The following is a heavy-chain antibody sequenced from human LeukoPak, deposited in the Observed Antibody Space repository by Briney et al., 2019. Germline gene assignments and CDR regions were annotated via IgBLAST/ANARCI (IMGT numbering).Heavy chain of an antibody. CDR3: ARDRSRYFDM. Sequence: PSETLSLTCTVSGGSISSSSYYWGWIRQPPGKGLEWIGYIYYSGSTNYNPSLKSRVTISEDTSKNQFSLKLSSVTAADTAVYYCARDRSRYFDMWGQGTMVTVSS. V-gene: IGHV4-61*01. J-gene: IGHJ3*02. CDR2: IYYSGST. CDR1: GGSISSSSYY.